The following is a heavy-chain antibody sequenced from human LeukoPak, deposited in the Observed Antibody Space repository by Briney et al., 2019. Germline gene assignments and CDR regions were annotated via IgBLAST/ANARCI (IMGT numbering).Heavy chain of an antibody. CDR2: ISYDGSHK. D-gene: IGHD6-19*01. J-gene: IGHJ4*02. Sequence: PGRSLRLSCAASGFTFSTYGMHWVRQAPGKGLEWVAVISYDGSHKYYGDFVKGRFTISRDNPKNTLYLEMNGLRAEDTAVYYSAKGHATEPQYSSGWYDDFDYWGQGTLVTVSS. CDR1: GFTFSTYG. CDR3: AKGHATEPQYSSGWYDDFDY. V-gene: IGHV3-30*18.